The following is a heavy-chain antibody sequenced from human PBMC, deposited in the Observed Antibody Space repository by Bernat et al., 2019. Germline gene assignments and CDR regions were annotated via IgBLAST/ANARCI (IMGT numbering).Heavy chain of an antibody. CDR1: GFTFSSYA. D-gene: IGHD3-22*01. CDR2: ISGSGGST. V-gene: IGHV3-23*04. CDR3: AKAQYYYYDSSGYYYFDY. Sequence: EVQLVESGGGLVQPGGSLRLSCAASGFTFSSYAMSWVRQAPGKGLEGVSAISGSGGSTYYADSVKGRCTISRDNSKNTLYLQMNSLRAEDTAVYYCAKAQYYYYDSSGYYYFDYWGQGTLVTVSS. J-gene: IGHJ4*02.